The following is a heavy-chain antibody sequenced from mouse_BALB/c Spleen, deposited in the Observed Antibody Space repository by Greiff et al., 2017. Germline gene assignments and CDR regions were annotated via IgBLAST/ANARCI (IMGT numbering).Heavy chain of an antibody. Sequence: EVKLMESGGGLVQPGGSRKLSCAASGFTFSSFGMHWVRQAPEKGLEWVAYISSGSSTIYYADTVKGRFTISRDNPKNTLFLQMTSLRSEDTAMYYCARFTTGSMDYWGQGTSVTVSS. J-gene: IGHJ4*01. CDR2: ISSGSSTI. V-gene: IGHV5-17*02. D-gene: IGHD2-12*01. CDR3: ARFTTGSMDY. CDR1: GFTFSSFG.